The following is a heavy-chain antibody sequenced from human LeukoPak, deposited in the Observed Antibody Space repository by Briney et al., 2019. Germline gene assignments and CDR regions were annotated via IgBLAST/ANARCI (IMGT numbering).Heavy chain of an antibody. CDR1: GYTFTSYG. D-gene: IGHD1-26*01. J-gene: IGHJ6*03. CDR3: ARVGATTVANYYYYMDV. V-gene: IGHV1-18*01. Sequence: ASVKVSCKASGYTFTSYGISWVRQAPGQGLEWMGWISAYNGNTNYAQKLQGRVTMTTETSTSTAYMELRSLRSDDTAVYYCARVGATTVANYYYYMDVRGKGTTVTISS. CDR2: ISAYNGNT.